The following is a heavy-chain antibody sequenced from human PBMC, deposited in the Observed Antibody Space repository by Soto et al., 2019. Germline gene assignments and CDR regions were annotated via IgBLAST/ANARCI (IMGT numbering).Heavy chain of an antibody. V-gene: IGHV1-3*01. CDR3: ARPKDYDDCLDL. CDR2: INAGNGNT. Sequence: ASVKVSCKASGYTFTGYYIHWVRQAPGQRLEWMGWINAGNGNTKYSQKFQGRVTFTRDTSANTAYMELSSLISEDTAVYYCARPKDYDDCLDLWGQGTLVTVSS. CDR1: GYTFTGYY. D-gene: IGHD3-22*01. J-gene: IGHJ4*02.